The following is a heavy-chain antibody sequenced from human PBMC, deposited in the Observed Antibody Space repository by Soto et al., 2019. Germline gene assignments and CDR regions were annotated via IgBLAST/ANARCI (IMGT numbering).Heavy chain of an antibody. V-gene: IGHV3-21*01. Sequence: PGGSLRLSCAASGFTFSSYSMNWVRQAPGKGLEWVSSISSSSSYIYYADSVKGRFTISRDNAKNSLYLQMNSLRAEDTAVYYCARDPTRIEYSSSDNWFDPWGQGTLVTVSS. CDR1: GFTFSSYS. J-gene: IGHJ5*02. CDR2: ISSSSSYI. D-gene: IGHD6-6*01. CDR3: ARDPTRIEYSSSDNWFDP.